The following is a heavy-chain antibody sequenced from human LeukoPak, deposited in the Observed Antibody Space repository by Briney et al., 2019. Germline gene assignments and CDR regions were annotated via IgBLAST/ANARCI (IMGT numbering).Heavy chain of an antibody. CDR3: AKVVPMYYYDSSGYT. Sequence: PGGPLRLFCVASGFTFSSYAVSWVRQAPGKGLEGVSANSGSGGSILYADCVRGRFTISREHHKNTLSLKKHCLRSEDTAVYYCAKVVPMYYYDSSGYTWGQGTLVTVSS. CDR2: NSGSGGSI. V-gene: IGHV3-23*01. D-gene: IGHD3-22*01. CDR1: GFTFSSYA. J-gene: IGHJ4*02.